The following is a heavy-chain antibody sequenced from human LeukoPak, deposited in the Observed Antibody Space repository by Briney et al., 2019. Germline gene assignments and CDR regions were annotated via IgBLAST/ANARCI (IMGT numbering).Heavy chain of an antibody. CDR3: ARQGRSSSSEPFDI. V-gene: IGHV4-38-2*01. CDR2: IYHSGST. CDR1: GYSISSGYY. D-gene: IGHD6-13*01. J-gene: IGHJ3*02. Sequence: SETLSLTCAVSGYSISSGYYWGWIRQPPGKGLEWIGSIYHSGSTYYTPSLKSRVTISVDTSKNQFSLKLSSVTAADTAVYYCARQGRSSSSEPFDIWGQGTMVTVSS.